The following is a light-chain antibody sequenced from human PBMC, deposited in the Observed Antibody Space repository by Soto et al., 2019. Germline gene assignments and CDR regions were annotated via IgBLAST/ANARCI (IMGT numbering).Light chain of an antibody. CDR1: GSDIAGYNY. Sequence: LAQPASVSGSPGQSITISCTGTGSDIAGYNYVSWFQQHPGKAPKLMMYQVTIRPSGVSNRFSGAKSGNTASPTISGLQAEDEAEYYCSSFTSTTSLYVFGTGTKVTVL. CDR3: SSFTSTTSLYV. V-gene: IGLV2-14*01. J-gene: IGLJ1*01. CDR2: QVT.